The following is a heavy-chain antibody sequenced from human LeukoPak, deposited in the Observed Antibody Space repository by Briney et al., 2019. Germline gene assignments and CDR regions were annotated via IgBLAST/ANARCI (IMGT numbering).Heavy chain of an antibody. D-gene: IGHD1-26*01. CDR2: INHSGST. CDR1: GGSFSDYY. V-gene: IGHV4-34*01. Sequence: SETLSLTCAVYGGSFSDYYWSWIRDPPGKGLEWIGEINHSGSTNYNSSLKSRVIISVDTSKNQFSLRLSSVTAADTAAYYCARRRRSGSQVLDFWGQGTLVTVSS. CDR3: ARRRRSGSQVLDF. J-gene: IGHJ4*02.